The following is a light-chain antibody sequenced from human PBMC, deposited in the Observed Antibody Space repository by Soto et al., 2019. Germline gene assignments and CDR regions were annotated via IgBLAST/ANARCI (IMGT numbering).Light chain of an antibody. Sequence: EIILTQSPVTLSLSPGERATLSCRASQSIGTSLAWYQQIPGQAPRLLIFDASNRAPGVPARFSSTGSGTEFTLTISSLEPEDFALYYCQQCDSGLTFGGGSRMEI. CDR2: DAS. J-gene: IGKJ4*02. CDR1: QSIGTS. CDR3: QQCDSGLT. V-gene: IGKV3-11*01.